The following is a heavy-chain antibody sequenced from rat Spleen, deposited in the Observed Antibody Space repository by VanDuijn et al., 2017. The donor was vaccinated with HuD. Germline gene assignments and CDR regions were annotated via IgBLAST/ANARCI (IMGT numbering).Heavy chain of an antibody. J-gene: IGHJ3*01. CDR1: GFTFSDFY. V-gene: IGHV5-29*01. D-gene: IGHD4-3*01. Sequence: EVQLVESDGGLVQPGRSLKLSCAASGFTFSDFYMAWVRQAPTKGLEWVATISYDDRSTYYRDSVKGRFTISRDNAQSTLYLQMHSLRSEDTATYYCVRQDTSGYANWFGFWGQGTLVTVSS. CDR2: ISYDDRST. CDR3: VRQDTSGYANWFGF.